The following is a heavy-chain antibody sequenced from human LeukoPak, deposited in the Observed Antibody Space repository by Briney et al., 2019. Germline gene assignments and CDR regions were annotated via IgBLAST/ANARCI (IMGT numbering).Heavy chain of an antibody. CDR1: GGSISSSSYY. CDR3: ARHGKLGILYY. J-gene: IGHJ4*02. D-gene: IGHD2-21*01. Sequence: SETLSLTCTVSGGSISSSSYYWGWIRQPPGKGLEWIGSIYYSGSTYYNPSLKSRVTISVDTSKNQFSLKLSSVTAADTAVYYCARHGKLGILYYWGQGTLVTVSP. V-gene: IGHV4-39*01. CDR2: IYYSGST.